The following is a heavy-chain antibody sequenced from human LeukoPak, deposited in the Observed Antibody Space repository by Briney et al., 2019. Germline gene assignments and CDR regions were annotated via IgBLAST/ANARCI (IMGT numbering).Heavy chain of an antibody. CDR2: IYHSGST. D-gene: IGHD6-19*01. Sequence: PSGTLSLTCAVSGGSISSSNWWSWVRQPPGKGLEWIGKIYHSGSTNYNPSLKSRVTISVDKSKNQFSLKLSSVTAADTAVYYCARAQGSGWTSFDYWGQGTLVTVSS. V-gene: IGHV4-4*02. J-gene: IGHJ4*02. CDR1: GGSISSSNW. CDR3: ARAQGSGWTSFDY.